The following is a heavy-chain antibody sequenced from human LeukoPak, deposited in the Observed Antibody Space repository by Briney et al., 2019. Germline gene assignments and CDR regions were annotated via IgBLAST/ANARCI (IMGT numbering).Heavy chain of an antibody. J-gene: IGHJ3*02. CDR2: ISWNSGSI. D-gene: IGHD4-17*01. CDR3: AKVGSLLGTTVTTVAFDI. CDR1: GFTFDDYA. Sequence: PGRSLRLSCAASGFTFDDYAMHWVRQAPGKGPEWVSGISWNSGSIGYADSVKGRFTISRDNAKNSLYLQMSSLRAEDTALYYCAKVGSLLGTTVTTVAFDIWGQGTMVTVSS. V-gene: IGHV3-9*01.